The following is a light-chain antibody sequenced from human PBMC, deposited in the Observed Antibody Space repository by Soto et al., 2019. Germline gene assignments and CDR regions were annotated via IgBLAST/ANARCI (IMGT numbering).Light chain of an antibody. J-gene: IGKJ3*01. CDR1: QSVSSSY. V-gene: IGKV3-20*01. CDR3: QQYDSSSRFT. CDR2: GAS. Sequence: EIVLTQSPGTLSLSPGERATLSCRASQSVSSSYLAWYQQKPGQAPRLLIYGASSRATGIPDRFSGSGSGTDFTLTISRLEPEDFAVYYCQQYDSSSRFTFGPGTKVDIK.